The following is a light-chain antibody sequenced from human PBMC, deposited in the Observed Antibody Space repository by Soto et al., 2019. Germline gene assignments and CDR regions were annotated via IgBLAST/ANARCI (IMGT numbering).Light chain of an antibody. CDR2: AAS. CDR3: QQKDT. J-gene: IGKJ3*01. CDR1: QSISSY. Sequence: DIQMTQSPSSLSASVGDRVTITCRASQSISSYLNWYQQKPGKAPKLLIYAASSLQSGVPSRFSGSGSGTDFTLTISGLQAEDFATYYCQQKDTFGRGTKVDIK. V-gene: IGKV1-39*01.